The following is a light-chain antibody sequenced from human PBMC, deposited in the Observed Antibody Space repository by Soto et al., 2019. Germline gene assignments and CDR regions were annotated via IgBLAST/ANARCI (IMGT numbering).Light chain of an antibody. CDR2: GAS. CDR3: QQYYKLPWT. V-gene: IGKV3-15*01. J-gene: IGKJ1*01. Sequence: GTLSCRASQTVISNSLAWYQQKPGQAPRLLIYGASTRATGIPARFSGSGSGTEFTLTISSLQSEDFAVYCCQQYYKLPWTFGQGTKVDIK. CDR1: QTVISNS.